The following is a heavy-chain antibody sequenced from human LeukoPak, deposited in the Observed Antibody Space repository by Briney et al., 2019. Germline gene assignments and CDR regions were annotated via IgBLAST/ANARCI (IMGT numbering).Heavy chain of an antibody. V-gene: IGHV4-59*01. CDR1: GGSISSYY. Sequence: SETLSLTCTVSGGSISSYYWSWIRQPPGKGLEWIAHIYYSGSTTYNPSLKSRVTISVDTSKNQFSLNLRSVTAADTAVYYCARFSKYYDSSGYYLDYWGQGTLVTVSS. CDR3: ARFSKYYDSSGYYLDY. CDR2: IYYSGST. D-gene: IGHD3-22*01. J-gene: IGHJ4*02.